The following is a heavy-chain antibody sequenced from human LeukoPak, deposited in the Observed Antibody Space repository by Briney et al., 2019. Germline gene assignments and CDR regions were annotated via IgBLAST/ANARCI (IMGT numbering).Heavy chain of an antibody. J-gene: IGHJ5*02. CDR1: GFTFNSFA. CDR3: AKDYRYGSA. CDR2: INVRGDGT. Sequence: QSGGSLRLSCAASGFTFNSFAFTWVRQAPGRGLEWVSAINVRGDGTYYAESVRGRFTISRDNSKNTLYLQMNSLRAEDTALYYCAKDYRYGSAWGPGTLVVVSS. D-gene: IGHD6-19*01. V-gene: IGHV3-23*01.